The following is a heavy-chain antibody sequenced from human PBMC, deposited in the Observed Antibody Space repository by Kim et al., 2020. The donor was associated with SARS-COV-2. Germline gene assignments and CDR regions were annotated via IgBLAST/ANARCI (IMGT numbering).Heavy chain of an antibody. V-gene: IGHV5-51*01. CDR3: ATPPIYSSSTHFAY. CDR1: GYSFTSYW. CDR2: IYPGDSDT. D-gene: IGHD6-6*01. Sequence: GESLKISCKASGYSFTSYWIAWVRQMPGKGLEWMGIIYPGDSDTRYSPSFQGQVTISGDKSISTAYLQWSSLQASDTAMYYCATPPIYSSSTHFAYWGQGTLVTVSS. J-gene: IGHJ4*02.